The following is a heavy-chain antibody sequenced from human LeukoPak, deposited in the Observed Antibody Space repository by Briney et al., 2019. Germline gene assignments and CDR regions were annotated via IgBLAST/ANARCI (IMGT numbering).Heavy chain of an antibody. CDR2: ISPTGSTT. J-gene: IGHJ4*02. CDR3: ARGPNSNWSGLDF. Sequence: GGSLRLSCTASGFSFSGHWMHWARQLPGKGLVWVSRISPTGSTTSYAGSVKGRFTVSRDNAKNTLYLQVNNLRAEDTAVYYCARGPNSNWSGLDFWGQGTLLTVSS. V-gene: IGHV3-74*01. D-gene: IGHD6-6*01. CDR1: GFSFSGHW.